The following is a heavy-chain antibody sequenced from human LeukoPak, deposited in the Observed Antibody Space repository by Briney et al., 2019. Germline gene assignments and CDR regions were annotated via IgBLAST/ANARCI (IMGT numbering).Heavy chain of an antibody. CDR3: ANGFYDSSGYYYEYFDY. Sequence: GGSLRLSCAASGFTFSSYGMHWVRQAPGKGLEWVSGISGSGGSTYYADSVKGRLTISRDNSKNTLYLQMNRLRAEDTAVYYCANGFYDSSGYYYEYFDYWGQGTLVTVSS. J-gene: IGHJ4*02. D-gene: IGHD3-22*01. CDR2: ISGSGGST. V-gene: IGHV3-23*01. CDR1: GFTFSSYG.